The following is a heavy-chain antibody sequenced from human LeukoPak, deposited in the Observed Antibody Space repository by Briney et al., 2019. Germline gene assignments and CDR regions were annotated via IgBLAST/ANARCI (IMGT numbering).Heavy chain of an antibody. CDR3: ASIAAAATYYYYGMDV. D-gene: IGHD6-13*01. Sequence: TSQTLSLTCTVSGGSISSGDYYWSWIRQPPGKGLEWIGYIYYSGSTYYNPSLKSRVTISADTSKNQFSLKLSSVTAADTAVYYCASIAAAATYYYYGMDVWGQGTTVTVSS. V-gene: IGHV4-30-4*01. J-gene: IGHJ6*02. CDR2: IYYSGST. CDR1: GGSISSGDYY.